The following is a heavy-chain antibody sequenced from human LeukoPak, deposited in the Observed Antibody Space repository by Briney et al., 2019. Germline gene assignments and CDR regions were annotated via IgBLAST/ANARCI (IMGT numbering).Heavy chain of an antibody. Sequence: SLRLSCAASGFTFDNYAMHWVRQAPGKGLEWVSGLAWNSGNTGFADSVKGRFTISRDNAENSLYLQMNSLTPEDTAFYFCAKDMNSYGSGSSYNPWGPFDSWGQETLVTVSS. CDR2: LAWNSGNT. CDR3: AKDMNSYGSGSSYNPWGPFDS. CDR1: GFTFDNYA. V-gene: IGHV3-9*01. J-gene: IGHJ4*02. D-gene: IGHD3-10*01.